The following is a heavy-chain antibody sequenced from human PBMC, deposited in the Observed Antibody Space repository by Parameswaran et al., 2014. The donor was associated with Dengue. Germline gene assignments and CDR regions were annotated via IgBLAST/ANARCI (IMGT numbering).Heavy chain of an antibody. J-gene: IGHJ3*02. CDR2: INPNSGGT. V-gene: IGHV1-2*04. CDR3: ARDMGYCSGGSCYSPNLNAFDI. D-gene: IGHD2-15*01. Sequence: WVRQAPGQGLEWMGWINPNSGGTNYAQKFQGWVTMTRDTSISTAYMELSRLRSDDTAVYYCARDMGYCSGGSCYSPNLNAFDIWGQGDNGHRLL.